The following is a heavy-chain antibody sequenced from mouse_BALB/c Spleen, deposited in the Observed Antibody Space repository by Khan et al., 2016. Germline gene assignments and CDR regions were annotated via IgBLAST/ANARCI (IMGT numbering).Heavy chain of an antibody. D-gene: IGHD1-1*02. V-gene: IGHV1-54*01. CDR2: INPGSGGT. Sequence: QVRLQQSGAELVRPGTSVKVSCKASGYAFTNYLIEWVKQRPGQGLEWIGVINPGSGGTNYNEKFKGKATLTADKSSSTAYMQLSSLTSDDSAVYFCARGGSTYAMDYLGQGTSVTVSS. CDR3: ARGGSTYAMDY. CDR1: GYAFTNYL. J-gene: IGHJ4*01.